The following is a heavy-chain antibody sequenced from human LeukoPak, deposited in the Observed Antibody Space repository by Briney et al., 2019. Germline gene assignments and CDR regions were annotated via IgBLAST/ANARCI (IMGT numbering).Heavy chain of an antibody. CDR1: GFTFSSYA. D-gene: IGHD3-10*01. CDR2: ISYDGSNK. V-gene: IGHV3-30-3*01. Sequence: PGGSLRLSCAASGFTFSSYAMHWVRQAPGKGLEWVAVISYDGSNKFYGDSVKGRFTLSRDNSKNTLYLQMNSLRIEDTAVYYCGRGSVGFGELNYWGQGTLVTVSS. CDR3: GRGSVGFGELNY. J-gene: IGHJ4*02.